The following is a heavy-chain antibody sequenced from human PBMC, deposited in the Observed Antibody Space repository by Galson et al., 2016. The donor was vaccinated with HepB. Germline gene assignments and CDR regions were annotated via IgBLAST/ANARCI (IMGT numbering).Heavy chain of an antibody. J-gene: IGHJ4*02. D-gene: IGHD3-22*01. V-gene: IGHV3-7*03. Sequence: SLRLSCAVSGFTFSNYGMHWVRQAPGKGLEWVANINKDGSEENYADSVKGRFTISRDNAKNSLYLQMNGLRAEDTAVYYCVRGGWFYYDTSDDAGDFWGQGILVTVSS. CDR1: GFTFSNYG. CDR2: INKDGSEE. CDR3: VRGGWFYYDTSDDAGDF.